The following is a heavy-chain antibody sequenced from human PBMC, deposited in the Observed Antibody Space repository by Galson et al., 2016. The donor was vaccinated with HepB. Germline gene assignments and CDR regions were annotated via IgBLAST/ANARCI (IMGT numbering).Heavy chain of an antibody. J-gene: IGHJ3*02. V-gene: IGHV3-23*01. Sequence: SLRLSCAASGFTFRTSWMYWVRQAPGKGLEWVSSISDSGDGTYYVDSVKGRFIISRDNSKNTLYLQMNSLRAEDTAVYYCANRAYGDYGDDSVHAFDIWGQGTMVTVSS. CDR2: ISDSGDGT. CDR3: ANRAYGDYGDDSVHAFDI. CDR1: GFTFRTSW. D-gene: IGHD4-17*01.